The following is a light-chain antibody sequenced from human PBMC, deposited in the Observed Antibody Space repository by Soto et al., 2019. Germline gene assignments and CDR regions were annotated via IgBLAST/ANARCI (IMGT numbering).Light chain of an antibody. J-gene: IGLJ2*01. CDR2: DVS. V-gene: IGLV2-14*03. Sequence: QSALTQPASVSGSPGQSITISCTGTSSDVGGYNYVSWYQQHPGKAPKLMIYDVSKRPSGVSNRSSGSKAGNTASLIISGLQAEDEADYYCSSHTSSSTLVFGGGTKLTVL. CDR3: SSHTSSSTLV. CDR1: SSDVGGYNY.